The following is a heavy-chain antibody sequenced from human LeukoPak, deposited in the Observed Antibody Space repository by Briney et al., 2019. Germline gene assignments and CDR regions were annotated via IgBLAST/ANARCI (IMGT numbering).Heavy chain of an antibody. CDR1: GYTFTSYG. Sequence: GASVKVSCKASGYTFTSYGISWVRQAPGQGLEWMGWISAYNGNTNYAQKLQGRVTMTTDTSTSTAYMELRSLRSDDTAVYYCASIAGGITMVRGAQGWFDPWGQGTLVTVSS. CDR2: ISAYNGNT. J-gene: IGHJ5*02. CDR3: ASIAGGITMVRGAQGWFDP. D-gene: IGHD3-10*01. V-gene: IGHV1-18*01.